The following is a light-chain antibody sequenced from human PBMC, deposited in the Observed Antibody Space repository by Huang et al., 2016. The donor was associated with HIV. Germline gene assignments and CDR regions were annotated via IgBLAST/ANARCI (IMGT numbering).Light chain of an antibody. CDR1: QTIGSW. CDR3: HQYNSYSPAT. J-gene: IGKJ2*01. Sequence: DIQMTQSPSTLSASVGDRVTITCRASQTIGSWLAWYQQKPGKAPKLLIYKASTLENGVPSGFSGSGVGTDFTLTISSLQPGDFATYYCHQYNSYSPATFGQGTKLEIK. CDR2: KAS. V-gene: IGKV1-5*03.